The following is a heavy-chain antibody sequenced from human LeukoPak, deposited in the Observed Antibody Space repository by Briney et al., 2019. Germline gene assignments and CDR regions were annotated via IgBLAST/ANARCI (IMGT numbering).Heavy chain of an antibody. CDR1: GFTFSSYE. Sequence: PGGSLRLSCAASGFTFSSYEMNWVRQAPGKGLEWVSYISSSGSTIYYADSVKGRFTISRDNAKNSLYLQMNSLRAEDTAVYYCASGPTDPIDYWGQGTLDAVSS. J-gene: IGHJ4*02. V-gene: IGHV3-48*03. CDR3: ASGPTDPIDY. CDR2: ISSSGSTI.